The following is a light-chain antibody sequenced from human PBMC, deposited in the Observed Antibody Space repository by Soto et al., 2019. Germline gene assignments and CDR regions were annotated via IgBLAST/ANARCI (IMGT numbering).Light chain of an antibody. V-gene: IGLV2-11*01. Sequence: QSVLTQPRSVSGSPEQSVTMSCTGTSSDVGGYNSVSWYQQHPGKAPKVMIYDVTKRPSGVPDRFSGSKSGNTASLTISGLQDEDEADYYCCSYTGDAYVFGSGTKVTVL. CDR3: CSYTGDAYV. J-gene: IGLJ1*01. CDR2: DVT. CDR1: SSDVGGYNS.